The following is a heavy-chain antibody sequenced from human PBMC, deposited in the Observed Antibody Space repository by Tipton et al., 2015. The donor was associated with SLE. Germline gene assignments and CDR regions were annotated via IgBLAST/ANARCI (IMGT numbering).Heavy chain of an antibody. Sequence: GLVKPSETLSLTCAVSGFSISSGYYWGCIRQPPGKGLEWIGTIYHSGSTYYNPSLKSRVTISVDTSKNQFSLKLSSVTAADTAVYYCARGAVVRGPGAFDIWGQGTMVTVSS. J-gene: IGHJ3*02. V-gene: IGHV4-38-2*01. CDR3: ARGAVVRGPGAFDI. CDR2: IYHSGST. CDR1: GFSISSGYY. D-gene: IGHD3-10*01.